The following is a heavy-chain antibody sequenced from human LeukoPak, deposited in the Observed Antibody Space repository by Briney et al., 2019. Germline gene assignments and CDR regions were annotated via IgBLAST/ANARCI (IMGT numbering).Heavy chain of an antibody. J-gene: IGHJ4*02. CDR3: ARGLPPYDFWSGYYRMHFDY. V-gene: IGHV4-39*01. D-gene: IGHD3-3*01. CDR1: GGSISSSSYY. CDR2: IYYSGST. Sequence: SETLSLTCTVSGGSISSSSYYWGWIRQPPGKGLEWIGSIYYSGSTYYNPSLKSRVTISVDTPKNQFSLKLSSVTAADTAVYYCARGLPPYDFWSGYYRMHFDYWGQGTLVTVSS.